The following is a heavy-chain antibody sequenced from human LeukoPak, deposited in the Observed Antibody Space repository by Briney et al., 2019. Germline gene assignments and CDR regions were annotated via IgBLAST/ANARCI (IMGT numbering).Heavy chain of an antibody. CDR2: INWNGGST. V-gene: IGHV3-20*04. J-gene: IGHJ6*03. Sequence: PGGSLRLSCAASGFTFEDYGMSWVRQAPGKGLEWVSGINWNGGSTAYADSVKGRFTISRDNAKNSLYLQMNSLRAEDTAFYYCAKDRGAVAGVMDVWGKGTTVSVSS. D-gene: IGHD6-19*01. CDR1: GFTFEDYG. CDR3: AKDRGAVAGVMDV.